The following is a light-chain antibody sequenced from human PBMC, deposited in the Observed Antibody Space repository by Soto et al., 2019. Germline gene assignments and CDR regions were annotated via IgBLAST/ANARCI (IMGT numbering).Light chain of an antibody. J-gene: IGLJ1*01. CDR1: SSDVGGYNY. CDR3: SSYAGSNKEV. CDR2: EVS. V-gene: IGLV2-8*01. Sequence: QSALTQPPSASGSPGQSVTISCTGTSSDVGGYNYVSWYQQHPGKAPKLMIYEVSKRPSGVPDRFSGSKSGNTASLTVSGLQAEDEADYYCSSYAGSNKEVFGTGTSSPS.